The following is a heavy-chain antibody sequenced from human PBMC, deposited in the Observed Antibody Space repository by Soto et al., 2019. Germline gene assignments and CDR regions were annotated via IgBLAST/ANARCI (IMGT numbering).Heavy chain of an antibody. D-gene: IGHD1-7*01. CDR1: GFSFSTDGMG. CDR2: IYWDDDK. J-gene: IGHJ4*02. CDR3: ADVYWAASGTRYYFDY. Sequence: QITLKESGPTLVKPTQTLTLTCTFSGFSFSTDGMGGGWIRLPPGKALEWLALIYWDDDKRFSPSLKSRLNITKDGSRKQVVLTLTNMDPADTGTYYCADVYWAASGTRYYFDYWGQGTLVTVSS. V-gene: IGHV2-5*02.